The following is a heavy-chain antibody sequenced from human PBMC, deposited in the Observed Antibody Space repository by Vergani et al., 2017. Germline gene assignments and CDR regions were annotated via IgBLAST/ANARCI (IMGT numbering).Heavy chain of an antibody. CDR3: TRQPQEGASGPPSVPT. V-gene: IGHV4-38-2*01. J-gene: IGHJ4*02. Sequence: QVQLQESGPGLVEPSETLSLTCAVSGYSIRNGYYWGWIRQPPGKGLEWIGSIYHSGSTHYNPSLKSRVTISFDTSKNDFSLKVTSVTAADTAVYYCTRQPQEGASGPPSVPTWGQGISVIVSS. CDR2: IYHSGST. D-gene: IGHD5-12*01. CDR1: GYSIRNGYY.